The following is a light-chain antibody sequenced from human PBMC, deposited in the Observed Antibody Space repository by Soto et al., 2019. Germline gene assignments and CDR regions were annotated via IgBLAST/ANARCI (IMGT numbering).Light chain of an antibody. CDR1: QSVSSSY. V-gene: IGKV3-20*01. CDR3: QQYGSSLRWT. J-gene: IGKJ1*01. Sequence: EIVLTQSPGTLSLSPGERATLSCRASQSVSSSYFAWYQQKPGQAPRLLIYGASSRATGIPDRFSGSGSGTDFTLTISRLEPEDFAVYYCQQYGSSLRWTFGQGTKVEIK. CDR2: GAS.